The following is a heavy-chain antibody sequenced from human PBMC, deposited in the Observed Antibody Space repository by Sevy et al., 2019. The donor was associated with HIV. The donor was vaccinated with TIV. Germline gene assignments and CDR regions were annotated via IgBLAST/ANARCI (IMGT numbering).Heavy chain of an antibody. CDR2: IRSKAKNYAT. D-gene: IGHD5-18*01. CDR3: TPAGYGFDY. J-gene: IGHJ4*02. Sequence: GGSLRLSCAASGFTFSGSDMHWVRQASGKGLEWVGRIRSKAKNYATAHAASVKGRFTISRDDSKNTAYLQMNSLKTEYTAVYFCTPAGYGFDYWGQGTLVTVSS. CDR1: GFTFSGSD. V-gene: IGHV3-73*01.